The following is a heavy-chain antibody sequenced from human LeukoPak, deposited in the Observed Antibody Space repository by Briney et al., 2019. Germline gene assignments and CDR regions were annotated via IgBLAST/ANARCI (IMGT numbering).Heavy chain of an antibody. Sequence: KPSETLSLTCTVSGGSISSYYWSWIRQPPGKGLEWIGYIYYSGSTNYNPSLKSRVAISVDTSKNQFSLKLSSVTAADTAVYYCARECSSTSCSYYFDYWGQGTLVTVSS. D-gene: IGHD2-2*01. J-gene: IGHJ4*02. CDR1: GGSISSYY. CDR3: ARECSSTSCSYYFDY. V-gene: IGHV4-59*01. CDR2: IYYSGST.